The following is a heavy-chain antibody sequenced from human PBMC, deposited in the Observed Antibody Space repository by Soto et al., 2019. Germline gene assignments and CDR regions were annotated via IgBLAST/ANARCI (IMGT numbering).Heavy chain of an antibody. J-gene: IGHJ6*02. Sequence: EVQLFESGGGLVQPGGSLRLSCAASGFTFSSYTMSWVRQAPGKGLEWVSAISGSGGSRYYADPVKGRLTISRDNSKNPLYLQMNSLRAEDTAVYYCAKDRDFLWCYGMDVWGQGTTVTVSS. CDR3: AKDRDFLWCYGMDV. V-gene: IGHV3-23*01. CDR1: GFTFSSYT. D-gene: IGHD3-3*01. CDR2: ISGSGGSR.